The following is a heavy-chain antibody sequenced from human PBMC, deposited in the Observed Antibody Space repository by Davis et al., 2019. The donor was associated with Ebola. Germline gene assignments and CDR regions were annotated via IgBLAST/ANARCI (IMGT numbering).Heavy chain of an antibody. CDR3: TRSRGARGVRGFDP. J-gene: IGHJ5*02. CDR1: GYNFSKFW. D-gene: IGHD1-1*01. V-gene: IGHV5-51*01. Sequence: GESLKIPCKGSGYNFSKFWIAWVRQMPGKGLEWLGIIYPGDSDTKYSPSFQGQVTIPADNSISTAYLQWSSLKASDTAMYYCTRSRGARGVRGFDPWGQGTLVTVSS. CDR2: IYPGDSDT.